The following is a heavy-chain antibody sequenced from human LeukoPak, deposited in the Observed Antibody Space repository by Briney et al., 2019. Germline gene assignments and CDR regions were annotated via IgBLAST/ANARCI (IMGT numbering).Heavy chain of an antibody. V-gene: IGHV3-74*01. CDR2: IGPDCSST. J-gene: IGHJ5*02. CDR1: GFSLSRYW. Sequence: GGSLRLSCVPSGFSLSRYWMHWVSPVAGRGLAWVSRIGPDCSSTSHADSVKGRLTITRDNAKNTLYMQMNSLTAEDTAVYYCALLYDLWSGATVFDPWGQGTLGLVSS. CDR3: ALLYDLWSGATVFDP. D-gene: IGHD3-3*01.